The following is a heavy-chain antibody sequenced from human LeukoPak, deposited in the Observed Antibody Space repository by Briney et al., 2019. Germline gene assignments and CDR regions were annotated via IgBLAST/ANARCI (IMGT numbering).Heavy chain of an antibody. CDR3: ARAGIQRIAVAARDYYYYMDV. J-gene: IGHJ6*03. D-gene: IGHD6-19*01. Sequence: QTGGSLRLSCAASRFTFSSYAMHWVRQAPGKGLEWVAVISYDGSNKYYADPVKGRFTISRVNSKNTLYLQMNSLRVEDTAVYYCARAGIQRIAVAARDYYYYMDVWGKGTTVTVSS. CDR2: ISYDGSNK. V-gene: IGHV3-30*04. CDR1: RFTFSSYA.